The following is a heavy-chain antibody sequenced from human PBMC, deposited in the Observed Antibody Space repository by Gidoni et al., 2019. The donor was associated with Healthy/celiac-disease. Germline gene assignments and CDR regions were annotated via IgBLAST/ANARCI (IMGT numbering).Heavy chain of an antibody. J-gene: IGHJ6*02. CDR1: GGTFSSYA. Sequence: QVQLVQSGAEVKKPGSPVKVSCKASGGTFSSYAISWVRQAPGQGLEWMGGIIPIFGTANYAQKFQGRVTITADESTSTAYMELSSLRSEDTAVYYCASIIVATIAGDYYYGMDVWGQGTTVTVSS. V-gene: IGHV1-69*01. CDR3: ASIIVATIAGDYYYGMDV. D-gene: IGHD5-12*01. CDR2: IIPIFGTA.